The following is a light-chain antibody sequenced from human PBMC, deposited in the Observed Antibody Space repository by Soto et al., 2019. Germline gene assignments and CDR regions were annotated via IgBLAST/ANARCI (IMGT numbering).Light chain of an antibody. Sequence: QSVLTQPASVSGSPGQSITISCTGTSSEVGGYNYVSWYQQHPGKAPKFIIYDVSNRPSGVSNRFSGSKSGNTASLTISGLQAEDEADYYCSSYTTSNTRQIAFGTGTKVTVL. CDR2: DVS. V-gene: IGLV2-14*01. J-gene: IGLJ1*01. CDR1: SSEVGGYNY. CDR3: SSYTTSNTRQIA.